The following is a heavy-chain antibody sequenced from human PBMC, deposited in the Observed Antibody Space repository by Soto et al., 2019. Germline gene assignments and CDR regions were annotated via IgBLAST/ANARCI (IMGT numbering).Heavy chain of an antibody. V-gene: IGHV4-30-2*01. J-gene: IGHJ3*02. D-gene: IGHD5-12*01. CDR2: IYHSGST. Sequence: QLQLQESGSGLVKPSQTLSLTCAVSGGSISSGGYSWSWIRQPPGKGLEWIGYIYHSGSTYYNPSLKSRVTISVDRSKNQFSLKLSSVTAADTAVYYCAGSVEMATIIFAFDIWGQGTMVTVSS. CDR1: GGSISSGGYS. CDR3: AGSVEMATIIFAFDI.